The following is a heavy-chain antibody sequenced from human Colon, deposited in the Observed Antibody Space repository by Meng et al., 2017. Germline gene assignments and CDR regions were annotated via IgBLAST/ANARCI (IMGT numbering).Heavy chain of an antibody. V-gene: IGHV4-4*07. Sequence: GHLTGSGPGLVKPSETLSLTCTVSGGSINSNYWTWVRQPAGKGLEWIGRFSVSGSTNYNPSLQSRVAISVDTSKNQVSLNLSSVTAADTAVYYCAREGGSRQLNYWGQGTLVIVSS. J-gene: IGHJ4*02. CDR3: AREGGSRQLNY. D-gene: IGHD1-26*01. CDR2: FSVSGST. CDR1: GGSINSNY.